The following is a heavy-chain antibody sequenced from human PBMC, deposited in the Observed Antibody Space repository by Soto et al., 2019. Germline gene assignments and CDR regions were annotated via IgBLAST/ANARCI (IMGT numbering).Heavy chain of an antibody. Sequence: QVQLVQSGAEVKKPGASVKVSCKASGYTFTSYGISCVRQAPGQGLEWMGWISAYNGNTNYAQKLQGRVTMTTDTSTITAYMELRSLRSDDTAVYYCARVSCSGGTCYYSDYWGQGTLVTVSS. CDR2: ISAYNGNT. J-gene: IGHJ4*02. CDR1: GYTFTSYG. V-gene: IGHV1-18*01. D-gene: IGHD2-15*01. CDR3: ARVSCSGGTCYYSDY.